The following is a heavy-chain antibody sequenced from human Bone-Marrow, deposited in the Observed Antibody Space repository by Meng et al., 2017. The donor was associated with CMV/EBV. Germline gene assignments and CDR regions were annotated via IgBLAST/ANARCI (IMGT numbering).Heavy chain of an antibody. V-gene: IGHV3-13*01. J-gene: IGHJ6*02. CDR2: IGTAGDT. CDR1: GFTFSSYD. CDR3: ARSLSGRGDYYYGMDV. Sequence: GESLKISCAASGFTFSSYDMHWVRQATGKGLEWVSAIGTAGDTYYPGSVKGRFTISRENAKNSLYLQMNSLRAGDTAVYYCARSLSGRGDYYYGMDVWRQGPTVTVSS.